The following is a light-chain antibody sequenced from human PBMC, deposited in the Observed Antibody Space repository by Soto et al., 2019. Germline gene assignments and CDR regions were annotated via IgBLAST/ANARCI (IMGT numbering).Light chain of an antibody. CDR2: EGT. CDR3: YSYAGTSTWV. J-gene: IGLJ7*01. Sequence: QSALTQPASVSDSPGQSITISCTGTSNDDGNYKLVSWFQHHLGKAPKLIIYEGTKRPSGVSNRFSASQSGNTASLTISGLQAEDEADYYCYSYAGTSTWVFGGGTQLTVL. CDR1: SNDDGNYKL. V-gene: IGLV2-23*01.